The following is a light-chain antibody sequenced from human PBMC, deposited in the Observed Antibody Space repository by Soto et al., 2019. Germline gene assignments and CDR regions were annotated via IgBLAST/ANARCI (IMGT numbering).Light chain of an antibody. CDR2: AAS. V-gene: IGKV3D-15*01. CDR3: QQYNSYPLT. J-gene: IGKJ4*01. Sequence: EIVMTQSPATLSVSPGERATLSCRASQSVSSYLAWYQQTPGQAPRLLIYAASRRATGIPDRFSGSGSGTEFTLTISSLQPDDFATYYCQQYNSYPLTFGGGTKVDIK. CDR1: QSVSSY.